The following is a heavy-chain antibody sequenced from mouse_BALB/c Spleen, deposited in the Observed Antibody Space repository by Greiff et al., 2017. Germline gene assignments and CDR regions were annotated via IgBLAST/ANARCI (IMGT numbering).Heavy chain of an antibody. D-gene: IGHD1-1*01. CDR1: GYSITSGYY. CDR3: ARDPPYYYGSSYDAMDY. V-gene: IGHV3-6*02. Sequence: EVKLMESGPGLVKPSQSLSLTCSVTGYSITSGYYWNWIRQFPGNKLEWMGYISYDGSNNYNPSLKNRISITRDTSKNQFFLKLNSVTTEDTATYYCARDPPYYYGSSYDAMDYWGQGTSVTVSS. J-gene: IGHJ4*01. CDR2: ISYDGSN.